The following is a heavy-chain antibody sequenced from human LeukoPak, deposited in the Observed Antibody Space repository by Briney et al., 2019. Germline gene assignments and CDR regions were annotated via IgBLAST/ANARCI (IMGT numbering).Heavy chain of an antibody. Sequence: SETLSLTCAVYGGSFSGYYWSWIRQPPGKGLEWIGEINHSGSTNYNPSLKSRVTISVDTSKNQFSLKLTSVTAADTAVYYCARDVNSMAAAGAEYEYFDLWGRGTLVTVSS. CDR3: ARDVNSMAAAGAEYEYFDL. V-gene: IGHV4-34*01. J-gene: IGHJ2*01. CDR2: INHSGST. D-gene: IGHD6-13*01. CDR1: GGSFSGYY.